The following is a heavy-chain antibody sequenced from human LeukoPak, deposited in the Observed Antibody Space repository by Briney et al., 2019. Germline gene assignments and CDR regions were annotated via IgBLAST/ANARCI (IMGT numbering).Heavy chain of an antibody. Sequence: PSETLSLTCTVSGGSISSYYWSWIRQPAGKGLEWIGRTYTSGSTNYNPSLKSRVTMSVDTSKNQFSLKLSSVTAADTAVYYCARETSSSWYNWFDPWGQGTLVTVSS. CDR2: TYTSGST. CDR1: GGSISSYY. CDR3: ARETSSSWYNWFDP. V-gene: IGHV4-4*07. D-gene: IGHD6-13*01. J-gene: IGHJ5*02.